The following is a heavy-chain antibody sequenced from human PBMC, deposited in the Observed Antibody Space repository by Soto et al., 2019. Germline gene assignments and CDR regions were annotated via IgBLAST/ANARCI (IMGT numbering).Heavy chain of an antibody. CDR1: GGSISSRSYY. V-gene: IGHV4-39*01. Sequence: SETLSLTCTVSGGSISSRSYYWGWIRQPPGKGLEWIGSIYYSGSTYYNPSLKSRVTISVDTSKNQFSLKLSSVTAADTAVYYCARQGITTVTFDPWGQGTLVTVSS. J-gene: IGHJ5*02. CDR3: ARQGITTVTFDP. CDR2: IYYSGST. D-gene: IGHD4-17*01.